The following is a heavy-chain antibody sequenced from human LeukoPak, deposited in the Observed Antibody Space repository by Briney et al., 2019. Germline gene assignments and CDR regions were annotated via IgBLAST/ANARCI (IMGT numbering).Heavy chain of an antibody. J-gene: IGHJ4*02. CDR2: ISGSGGST. D-gene: IGHD3-22*01. Sequence: GGSLRLSCAASGLTFSSYAMSWVRQAPGKGLEWVSAISGSGGSTYYADSVKGRFTISRDNSKNTLYLQMNSLRAEDTAVYYCAKGVANYYDSSGSFDYWGQGTLVTVSS. V-gene: IGHV3-23*01. CDR1: GLTFSSYA. CDR3: AKGVANYYDSSGSFDY.